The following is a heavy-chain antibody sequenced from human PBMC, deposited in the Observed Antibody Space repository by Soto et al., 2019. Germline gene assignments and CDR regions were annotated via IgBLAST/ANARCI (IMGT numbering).Heavy chain of an antibody. CDR1: GASISCFY. J-gene: IGHJ5*02. Sequence: SETLSLTCTVSGASISCFYWSWIRKSAGQGLEWIVRIYATGTTDYNPYLKSRVMISVDTSKKQFSLKLRSVTAADTAVYYCVRDGTKTLRDWFDPWGQGISVTVS. CDR2: IYATGTT. V-gene: IGHV4-4*07. CDR3: VRDGTKTLRDWFDP. D-gene: IGHD1-1*01.